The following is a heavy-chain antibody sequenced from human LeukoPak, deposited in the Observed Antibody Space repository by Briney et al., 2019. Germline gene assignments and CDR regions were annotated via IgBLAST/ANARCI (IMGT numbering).Heavy chain of an antibody. CDR2: IRGGGTDT. V-gene: IGHV3-23*01. Sequence: GGSLRLSCAASGFTFSGYAMSWVRQAPGKGLEWVSAIRGGGTDTFYADSVKGRFTISRDNSKNTLSLQMSSLSAEDTAVYYCAKGASGYAGSARGAFDSWGQGTLVTVSS. CDR3: AKGASGYAGSARGAFDS. CDR1: GFTFSGYA. D-gene: IGHD5-12*01. J-gene: IGHJ4*02.